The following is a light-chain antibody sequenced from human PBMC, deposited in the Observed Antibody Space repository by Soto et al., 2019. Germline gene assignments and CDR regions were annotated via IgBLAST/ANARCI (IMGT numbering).Light chain of an antibody. CDR3: QQSGNSPGT. Sequence: EFVLTQSPGTLSLSPGARATLSCRASQTVRNNYLAWYQQKPGQAPRLLIYDASSRATGIPDRFSGSGSGTDFTLTISRLEPEDFAVYYCQQSGNSPGTFGQGTKVDIK. J-gene: IGKJ1*01. V-gene: IGKV3-20*01. CDR2: DAS. CDR1: QTVRNNY.